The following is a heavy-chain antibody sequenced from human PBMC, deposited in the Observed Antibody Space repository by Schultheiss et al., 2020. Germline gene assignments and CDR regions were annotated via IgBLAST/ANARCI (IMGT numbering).Heavy chain of an antibody. CDR2: ISYDGSNK. V-gene: IGHV3-30*03. CDR1: GCTFSSYG. Sequence: GGSLRLSCAAAGCTFSSYGMHWVRQAPGKGREWVAVISYDGSNKYSADSVKGRFTISRDNSKNTLYLQMNSLRAEDTAVYYCATPECSGGSCYPNLGYFFDYWGQGTLVTVSS. CDR3: ATPECSGGSCYPNLGYFFDY. D-gene: IGHD2-15*01. J-gene: IGHJ4*02.